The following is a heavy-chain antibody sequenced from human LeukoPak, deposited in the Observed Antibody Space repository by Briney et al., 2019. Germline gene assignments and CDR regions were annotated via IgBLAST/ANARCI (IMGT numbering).Heavy chain of an antibody. CDR3: ARIQRTTDYGGFYNWFDP. J-gene: IGHJ5*02. CDR1: GYTLTSYY. V-gene: IGHV1-46*01. D-gene: IGHD4-23*01. CDR2: ISPSDGST. Sequence: ASVKVSCKASGYTLTSYYMHWVRQAPGQGLEWMAIISPSDGSTFYAQKFQGRVTMTRDMSTSTVYMELSSLRSEDTAVYYCARIQRTTDYGGFYNWFDPWGQGTLVTVSS.